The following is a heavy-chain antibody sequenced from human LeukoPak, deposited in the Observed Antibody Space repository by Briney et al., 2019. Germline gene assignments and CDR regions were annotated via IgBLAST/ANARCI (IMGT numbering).Heavy chain of an antibody. CDR1: GLTFSSYA. V-gene: IGHV3-30*14. D-gene: IGHD6-13*01. J-gene: IGHJ4*02. Sequence: GGSLRLSCAASGLTFSSYAMNWVRQAQGKGLEWVAVISYDGSNKYSADSVKGRFTISRDNSKNTLYLQMNSLRAEDTAVYYCARVGGIAAAASDYWGQGTLVTVSS. CDR3: ARVGGIAAAASDY. CDR2: ISYDGSNK.